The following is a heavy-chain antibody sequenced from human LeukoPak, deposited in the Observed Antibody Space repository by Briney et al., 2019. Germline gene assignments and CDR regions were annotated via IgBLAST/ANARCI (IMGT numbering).Heavy chain of an antibody. J-gene: IGHJ1*01. D-gene: IGHD3-3*01. CDR2: IYYSGST. Sequence: SETLSLTCTVSGGSISSGGYYWSWIRQHPGKGLEWIGYIYYSGSTYYNPSLKSRVTISVDTTKNQFSLKLSSVTAADTAVYYCASAVEYYDFWSGYLKYFQHWGQGTLVTDSS. V-gene: IGHV4-31*03. CDR1: GGSISSGGYY. CDR3: ASAVEYYDFWSGYLKYFQH.